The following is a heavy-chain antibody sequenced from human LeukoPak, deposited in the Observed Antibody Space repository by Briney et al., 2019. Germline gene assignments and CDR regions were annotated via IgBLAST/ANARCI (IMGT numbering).Heavy chain of an antibody. J-gene: IGHJ4*02. D-gene: IGHD2-21*02. Sequence: GESLKIPCKGSGYSFTSYWIGWVRQMPGKGLEWMGIIYPGDSDTRYSPFFQDQVTISADKSISTAFLQWSSLKASDTAMYYCASSYCGGDCQFDYWGQGTLVTVSS. CDR1: GYSFTSYW. V-gene: IGHV5-51*01. CDR3: ASSYCGGDCQFDY. CDR2: IYPGDSDT.